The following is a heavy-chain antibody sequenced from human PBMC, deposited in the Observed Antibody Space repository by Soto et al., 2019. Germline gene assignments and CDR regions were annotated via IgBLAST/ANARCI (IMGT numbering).Heavy chain of an antibody. V-gene: IGHV3-48*03. CDR1: GFALSNYE. CDR2: ISLSGSTI. CDR3: ARESFSASPNFFDY. J-gene: IGHJ4*02. Sequence: PVGALGLSCAASGFALSNYEMNWVRQAPGKGLEWVSYISLSGSTIYYADSVKGRFTISRDDAKDSLYLEMDSLRADDTAVYYCARESFSASPNFFDYWGQGTLVPVSS. D-gene: IGHD1-26*01.